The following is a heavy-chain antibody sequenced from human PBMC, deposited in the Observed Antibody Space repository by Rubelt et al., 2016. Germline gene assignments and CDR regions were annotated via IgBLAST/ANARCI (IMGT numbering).Heavy chain of an antibody. CDR2: SSTYNGDT. V-gene: IGHV1-18*01. CDR3: ARDPSNTSGFHAYFDY. J-gene: IGHJ4*02. Sequence: QVQLVQSGAEVKEPGASIKVSCKTSGYSFKRYAISWVRQAPGQGLEWMGWSSTYNGDTREAQNFQGRVTMTTDTSTSTAYMELRSLSSDYTAVYSCARDPSNTSGFHAYFDYWGQGTLVTVSS. CDR1: GYSFKRYA. D-gene: IGHD3-22*01.